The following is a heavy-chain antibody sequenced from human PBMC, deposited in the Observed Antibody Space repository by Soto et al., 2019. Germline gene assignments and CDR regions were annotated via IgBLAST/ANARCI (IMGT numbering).Heavy chain of an antibody. CDR2: ISGSGGST. Sequence: EVQLLESGVGLVQPGGSLILSCAASGFTFSSYAMSWVRQAPGKGLEWVSAISGSGGSTYYADSVKGRFTISRDNSKNKLYLQMNSMRAEDTAVYYCAKVLDGYNSPGRSGGVDYWGQGALVTVSS. CDR1: GFTFSSYA. D-gene: IGHD5-12*01. V-gene: IGHV3-23*01. J-gene: IGHJ4*02. CDR3: AKVLDGYNSPGRSGGVDY.